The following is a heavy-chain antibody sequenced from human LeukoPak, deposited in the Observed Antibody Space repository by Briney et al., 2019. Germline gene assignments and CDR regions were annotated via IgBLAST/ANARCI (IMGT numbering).Heavy chain of an antibody. Sequence: PSETLSLTCNVSGRSISRYYWNWVRQPPGKGLEWLGNIYYTGSTSYNPSFKSRVTISLDTSKNQFSLNLSSVTAADTAVYYCGRPAYSSWYSLDVWGQGTAVTVSS. CDR3: GRPAYSSWYSLDV. J-gene: IGHJ6*02. CDR1: GRSISRYY. CDR2: IYYTGST. D-gene: IGHD4-11*01. V-gene: IGHV4-59*08.